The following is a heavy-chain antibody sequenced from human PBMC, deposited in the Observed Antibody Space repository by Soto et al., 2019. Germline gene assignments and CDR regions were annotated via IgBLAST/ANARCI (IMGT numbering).Heavy chain of an antibody. V-gene: IGHV3-23*01. CDR1: VFTFSRNA. Sequence: PGGPLRPSSAASVFTFSRNAISRVRPAPEKGLGWVSANSGSGGSTYYADSVKGRFTITRDNTKNMVYLQMNSLRAEDTAVYYCAHGGTPAARPRWGFDHWGQGTLVTVSS. CDR2: NSGSGGST. CDR3: AHGGTPAARPRWGFDH. D-gene: IGHD2-2*01. J-gene: IGHJ4*02.